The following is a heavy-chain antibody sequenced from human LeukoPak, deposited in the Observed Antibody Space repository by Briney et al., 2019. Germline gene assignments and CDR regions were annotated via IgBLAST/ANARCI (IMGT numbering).Heavy chain of an antibody. J-gene: IGHJ3*02. Sequence: GASVNVSCKASGYTFTSYYIHWVRQAPGQGFEWIGIINPRAGNTNYAQKFQGRVTMTTDTSTSTVYMELSSLRSEDTAVYYCARDHLWGSSDAFDIWGQGTMVTVSS. D-gene: IGHD3-16*01. CDR1: GYTFTSYY. CDR2: INPRAGNT. V-gene: IGHV1-46*01. CDR3: ARDHLWGSSDAFDI.